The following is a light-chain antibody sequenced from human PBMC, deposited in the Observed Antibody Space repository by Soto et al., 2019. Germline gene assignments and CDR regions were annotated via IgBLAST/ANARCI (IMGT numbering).Light chain of an antibody. CDR1: NTDVGGYNY. V-gene: IGLV2-14*01. Sequence: QFVLTQPASVSGSPGQSITVSCTGTNTDVGGYNYVSWYQHRPGKAPRLMIYEVRNRLSGVSNRFSGSKSGNTASLTISGLQSEDEADYYCTSYTPTGALVFGSGTKVTVL. CDR2: EVR. J-gene: IGLJ6*01. CDR3: TSYTPTGALV.